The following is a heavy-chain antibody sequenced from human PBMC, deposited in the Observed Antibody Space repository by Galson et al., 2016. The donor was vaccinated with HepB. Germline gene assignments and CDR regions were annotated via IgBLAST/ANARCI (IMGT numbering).Heavy chain of an antibody. D-gene: IGHD3-16*01. Sequence: ETLSLTCSVSGASISNYYWGWIRQPPGKGLEWIGYIYYSGSTHYSPSLKSRVTISKDTSKNHFSLRLSSVTAADTAVYFRAGGFAVPLAHAFDIWGQGTMLTVSS. CDR2: IYYSGST. V-gene: IGHV4-59*01. J-gene: IGHJ3*02. CDR1: GASISNYY. CDR3: AGGFAVPLAHAFDI.